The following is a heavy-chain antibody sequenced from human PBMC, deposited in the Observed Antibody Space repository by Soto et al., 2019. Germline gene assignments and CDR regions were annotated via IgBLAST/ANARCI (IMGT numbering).Heavy chain of an antibody. CDR3: ARPSAQYYDFWSGYYIPFDY. V-gene: IGHV1-3*01. J-gene: IGHJ4*02. Sequence: QVQLVQSGAEVKKPGASVKVSCKASGYTFTSYAMHWVRQAPGQRLEWMGWINAGNGNTKYSQKFQGRVTITRDTSASTAYMELSSLRSEDTAVYYCARPSAQYYDFWSGYYIPFDYWGQGTLVTVSS. CDR1: GYTFTSYA. D-gene: IGHD3-3*01. CDR2: INAGNGNT.